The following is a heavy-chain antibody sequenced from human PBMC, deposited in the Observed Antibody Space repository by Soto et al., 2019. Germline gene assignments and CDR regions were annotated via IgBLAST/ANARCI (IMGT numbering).Heavy chain of an antibody. V-gene: IGHV1-8*01. CDR1: GYTFTSYD. Sequence: GASVKVSCKASGYTFTSYDINWVRQATGQGLEWMGWMNPNSGNTGYAQKFQGRVTMTRNTSISTAYMELSSLRSEDTAVYYCATLGDVYKDIVVVPAAIAEDYWGQGTLVTVSS. D-gene: IGHD2-2*01. CDR3: ATLGDVYKDIVVVPAAIAEDY. J-gene: IGHJ4*02. CDR2: MNPNSGNT.